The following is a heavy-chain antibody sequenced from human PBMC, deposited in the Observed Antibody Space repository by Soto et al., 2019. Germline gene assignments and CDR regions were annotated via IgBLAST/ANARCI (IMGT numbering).Heavy chain of an antibody. J-gene: IGHJ6*02. D-gene: IGHD3-10*01. CDR2: IYTSGST. Sequence: WETLSLTCTVSGGSISSYYWSWIRQPAGKGLEWIGRIYTSGSTNYNPSLKSRVTMSVDTSKNQFSLKLSSVTAADTAVYYCARDQWFGDSYYYYGMDVWGQGTTVTVSS. CDR3: ARDQWFGDSYYYYGMDV. CDR1: GGSISSYY. V-gene: IGHV4-4*07.